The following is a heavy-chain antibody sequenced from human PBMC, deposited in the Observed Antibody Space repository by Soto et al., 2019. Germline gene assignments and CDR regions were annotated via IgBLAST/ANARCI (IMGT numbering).Heavy chain of an antibody. Sequence: ASVKVSCKASGYTFTNYGISWVRQAPGQGLEWMGWISAYNGNTKYAQKLQGRATMTTDTSTSTAYMELRSLRSDDTAVYYCARGVGSGSYYNQYNWFDPWGQGTRVTVSS. D-gene: IGHD3-10*01. V-gene: IGHV1-18*01. CDR3: ARGVGSGSYYNQYNWFDP. J-gene: IGHJ5*02. CDR2: ISAYNGNT. CDR1: GYTFTNYG.